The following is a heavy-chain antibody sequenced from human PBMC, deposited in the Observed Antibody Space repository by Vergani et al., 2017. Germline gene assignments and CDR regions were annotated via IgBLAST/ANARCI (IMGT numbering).Heavy chain of an antibody. Sequence: QLQLQESGPGLVKPSETLSLTCTVSGGSISSSSYYWGWIRQPPGKGLEWIGSIYYSGSTYYNPSLKSRVTISVDTSKNQFSLKRSSVTAADTAVYYCARSLDIVVVVAATPDPSYWFDPWGQGTLVTVSS. CDR3: ARSLDIVVVVAATPDPSYWFDP. V-gene: IGHV4-39*01. D-gene: IGHD2-15*01. CDR1: GGSISSSSYY. J-gene: IGHJ5*02. CDR2: IYYSGST.